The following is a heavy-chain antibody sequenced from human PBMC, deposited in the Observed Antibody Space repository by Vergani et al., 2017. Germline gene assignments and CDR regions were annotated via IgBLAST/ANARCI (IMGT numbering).Heavy chain of an antibody. CDR3: AKFPLNITTPDRGDF. J-gene: IGHJ4*02. V-gene: IGHV3-30*18. CDR2: ISYDGETT. Sequence: HVQMVESGGGVVQPGRSLRLSCADSGFRFSDYGMHWVRQAPGGGLEWVALISYDGETTYYEDSVKGRFTISRDNSKNTLFLQMHSLRVEDTALYYCAKFPLNITTPDRGDFWGQGSLVTVSS. D-gene: IGHD1-1*01. CDR1: GFRFSDYG.